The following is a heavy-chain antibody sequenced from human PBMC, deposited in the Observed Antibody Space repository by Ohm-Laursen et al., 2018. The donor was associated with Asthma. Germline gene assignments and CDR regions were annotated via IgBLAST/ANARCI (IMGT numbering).Heavy chain of an antibody. CDR2: IIPIFGIA. CDR3: ARGGFWSGYYGY. V-gene: IGHV1-69*01. CDR1: GGTFSSYA. Sequence: SSVKVSCKASGGTFSSYAISWVRQAPGQGLEWMGGIIPIFGIANYAQKFQGRVTITADESTSTAYMELSSLRSEDTAVYYCARGGFWSGYYGYWGQGTLVTVSS. J-gene: IGHJ4*02. D-gene: IGHD3-3*01.